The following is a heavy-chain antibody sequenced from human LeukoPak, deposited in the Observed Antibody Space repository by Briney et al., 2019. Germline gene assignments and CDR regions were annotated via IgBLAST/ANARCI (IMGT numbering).Heavy chain of an antibody. Sequence: GGSLRLSCTASGFTFSDFYMNWIRQAPGKGLEWVSTISGSGGSTYYADSVKGRFTISRDNSKNTLYLQMNSLRAEDTAVYYCAKSPGSVTGPFDYWGQGTLVTVSS. CDR1: GFTFSDFY. CDR3: AKSPGSVTGPFDY. J-gene: IGHJ4*02. CDR2: ISGSGGST. D-gene: IGHD1-14*01. V-gene: IGHV3-23*01.